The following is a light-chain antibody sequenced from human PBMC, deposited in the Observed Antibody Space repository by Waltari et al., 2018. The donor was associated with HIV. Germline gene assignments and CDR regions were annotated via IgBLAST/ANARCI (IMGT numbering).Light chain of an antibody. CDR1: AGPVTSKHY. J-gene: IGLJ2*01. CDR3: LLFFGATRI. V-gene: IGLV7-46*01. CDR2: DST. Sequence: QAAVTQEPSMTVSPGGTIILTCGSSAGPVTSKHYAYWFQQKPGPALTTLIFDSTKRHSWTPARFSGFLLGDKAVLTLSGALSEDEAFYYCLLFFGATRIFGGGTMVTV.